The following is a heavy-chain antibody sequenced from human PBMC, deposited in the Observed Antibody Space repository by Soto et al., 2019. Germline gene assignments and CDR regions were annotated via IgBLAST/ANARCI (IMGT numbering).Heavy chain of an antibody. CDR2: VNPSGGHT. V-gene: IGHV1-46*01. CDR1: GDTFTDYY. D-gene: IGHD2-21*02. Sequence: QVQLMQSGAEVKKPGASVKVSCKASGDTFTDYYIHWVRQAPGQGLEWRGTVNPSGGHTTYAQHFLGRVSMTRYTSTSTLTMELTSLTSDDTAVYYCARGGDVVVVTAALDFWGQGPLVTVSS. J-gene: IGHJ4*02. CDR3: ARGGDVVVVTAALDF.